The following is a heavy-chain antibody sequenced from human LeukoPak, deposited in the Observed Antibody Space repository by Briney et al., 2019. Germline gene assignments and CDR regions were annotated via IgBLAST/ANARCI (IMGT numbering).Heavy chain of an antibody. J-gene: IGHJ3*02. D-gene: IGHD1-26*01. CDR3: ARQYSGSYLDAFDI. Sequence: ASVKVSCKVSGYTLTELSMHWVRQAPGKGLEWMGGFDPEDGETIYAQKFQGRVTMTEDTSTDTAYMELSSLRSEDTAVYYCARQYSGSYLDAFDIWGQGTMVTVSS. V-gene: IGHV1-24*01. CDR2: FDPEDGET. CDR1: GYTLTELS.